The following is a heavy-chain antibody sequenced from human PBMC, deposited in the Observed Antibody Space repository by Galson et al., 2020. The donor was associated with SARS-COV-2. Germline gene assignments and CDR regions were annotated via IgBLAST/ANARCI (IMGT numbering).Heavy chain of an antibody. Sequence: KIPCKASGGTFSSYAISWVRQAPGQGLEWMGGIIPIFGTAHYAQKFQGRVTITADESTSTAYMELSSLRSEDTAMYYCASEQWPRLYDIDYWGQGTLVTVSS. CDR2: IIPIFGTA. CDR3: ASEQWPRLYDIDY. D-gene: IGHD6-19*01. CDR1: GGTFSSYA. J-gene: IGHJ4*02. V-gene: IGHV1-69*01.